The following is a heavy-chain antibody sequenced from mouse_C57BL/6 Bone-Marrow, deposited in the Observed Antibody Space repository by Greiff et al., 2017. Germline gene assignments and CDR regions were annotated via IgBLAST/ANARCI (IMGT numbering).Heavy chain of an antibody. J-gene: IGHJ2*01. D-gene: IGHD5-5*01. CDR2: IYPGDGAT. Sequence: VKLVESGPELVKPGASVKISCKASGYAFSSSWMNWVKQRPGKGLEWIGRIYPGDGATNYNGKVKGKATLTADKSSSTAYMQLSSLTSEYSAVYFCARFLTTYYYFDYWGQGTTLTVSS. CDR1: GYAFSSSW. CDR3: ARFLTTYYYFDY. V-gene: IGHV1-82*01.